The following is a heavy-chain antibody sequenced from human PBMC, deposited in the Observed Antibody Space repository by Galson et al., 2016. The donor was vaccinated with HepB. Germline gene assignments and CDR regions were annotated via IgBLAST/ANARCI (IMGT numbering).Heavy chain of an antibody. Sequence: QSGAEVKKPGESLKISCQGSGYSFANHWIGWVRQMPGKGLEWMGIIYPGDSDSRYSPSFHGQVTISADKSINTAYLQWSSLKASDSAMYYCTRHRLERLPSDAYDVWGQGTMVTVSA. CDR3: TRHRLERLPSDAYDV. J-gene: IGHJ3*01. D-gene: IGHD1-26*01. CDR1: GYSFANHW. CDR2: IYPGDSDS. V-gene: IGHV5-51*01.